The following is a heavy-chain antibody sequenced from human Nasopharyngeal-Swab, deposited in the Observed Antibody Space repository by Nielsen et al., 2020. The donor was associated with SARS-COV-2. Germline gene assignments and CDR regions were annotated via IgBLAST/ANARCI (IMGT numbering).Heavy chain of an antibody. CDR1: GYTLTELS. Sequence: ASVKVSCKVSGYTLTELSMHWVRQAPGKGLEWMGGFDPEDGETIYAQKFQGRVTMTEDTSTDTAYMELSSLRSEDTAVYYCATAPVRGVINWFDPWGQGTLVTVSP. V-gene: IGHV1-24*01. D-gene: IGHD3-10*01. CDR2: FDPEDGET. J-gene: IGHJ5*02. CDR3: ATAPVRGVINWFDP.